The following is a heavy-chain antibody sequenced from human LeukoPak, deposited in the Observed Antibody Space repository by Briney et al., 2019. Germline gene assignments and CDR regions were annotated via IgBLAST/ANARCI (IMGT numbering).Heavy chain of an antibody. J-gene: IGHJ6*03. CDR1: GFTFSSYS. Sequence: GGSLRLSCAASGFTFSSYSMNWVRQAPGKGLEWVSSISSSSSYIYYADSVKGRFTISRDNAKNSLYLQMNSLRAEDTAVYYCAAATYCSSTSCYLRYSYYYMDVWGKGTTVTVSS. CDR3: AAATYCSSTSCYLRYSYYYMDV. D-gene: IGHD2-2*01. V-gene: IGHV3-21*01. CDR2: ISSSSSYI.